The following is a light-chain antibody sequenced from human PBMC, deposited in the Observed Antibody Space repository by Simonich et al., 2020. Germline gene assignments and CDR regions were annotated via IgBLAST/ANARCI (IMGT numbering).Light chain of an antibody. V-gene: IGLV3-10*01. CDR3: YSTDSSGNHWV. CDR2: EDS. CDR1: ALPKKY. J-gene: IGLJ3*02. Sequence: SYELTQPPSVSVSPGQTARITCSGDALPKKYASWYQQKSGQATGLVIYEDSKRPSGIPERFSGSSSGTMVTLTISGAQVEDEADYYCYSTDSSGNHWVFGGGTKLTVL.